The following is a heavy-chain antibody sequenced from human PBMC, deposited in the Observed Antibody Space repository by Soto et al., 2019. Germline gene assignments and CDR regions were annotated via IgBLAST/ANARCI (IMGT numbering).Heavy chain of an antibody. D-gene: IGHD2-2*01. CDR2: INPNSGGT. CDR1: GYTFTGYY. V-gene: IGHV1-2*02. J-gene: IGHJ6*02. CDR3: ARGEDIVVVPAIQTKYYYYYYGMDV. Sequence: ASVKVSCKASGYTFTGYYMHWVRQAPGQGLEWMGWINPNSGGTNYAQKFQGRVTMTRDTSISTAYMELSRLRSDDTAVYYCARGEDIVVVPAIQTKYYYYYYGMDVWGQGTTVTVSS.